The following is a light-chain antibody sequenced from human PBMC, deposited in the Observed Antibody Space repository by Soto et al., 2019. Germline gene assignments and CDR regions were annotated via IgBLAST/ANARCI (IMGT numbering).Light chain of an antibody. CDR2: GAS. CDR1: QSVSSN. Sequence: EIVLTQSPATLSLSPGERATLSCRASQSVSSNLAWYQQKPGQAPRLLIYGASTRATGIPARFSGSGSGSEFTLTLSSLQSEDFAFYYCQQYSSWTSMYTFGQGTKLEIK. J-gene: IGKJ2*01. CDR3: QQYSSWTSMYT. V-gene: IGKV3D-15*01.